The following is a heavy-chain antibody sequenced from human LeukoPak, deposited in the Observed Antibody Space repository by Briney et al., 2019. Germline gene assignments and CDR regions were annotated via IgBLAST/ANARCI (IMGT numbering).Heavy chain of an antibody. D-gene: IGHD3-3*01. CDR2: INSDGSST. J-gene: IGHJ3*02. V-gene: IGHV3-74*01. Sequence: GGSLRLSCAASEFTFSSYWMHWARQAPGKGLVWVSRINSDGSSTSYADSVKGRFTISRDNAKNTLYLQMNGLRAEDTAVYYCARGFTIFGVVNDAFDIWGQGTMVTVSS. CDR3: ARGFTIFGVVNDAFDI. CDR1: EFTFSSYW.